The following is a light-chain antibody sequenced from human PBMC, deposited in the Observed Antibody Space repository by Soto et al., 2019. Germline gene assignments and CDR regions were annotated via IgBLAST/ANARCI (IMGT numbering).Light chain of an antibody. CDR3: CSYSGGPTRVV. CDR1: SRDFGSYNL. Sequence: QSALTQPASVSGSPGQSITISCTGTSRDFGSYNLVSWYQQHPGKVPKLMIYEGNKRPSGVSNRFSCFKSCNTASLTISGLQAEDEDDYYCCSYSGGPTRVVFGGGNKVTVL. J-gene: IGLJ2*01. V-gene: IGLV2-23*01. CDR2: EGN.